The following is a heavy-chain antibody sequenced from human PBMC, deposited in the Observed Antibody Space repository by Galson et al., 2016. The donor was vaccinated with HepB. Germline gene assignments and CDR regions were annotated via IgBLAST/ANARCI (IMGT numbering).Heavy chain of an antibody. CDR3: AREGAGGFDN. CDR1: GFTFSDYW. CDR2: IKQDGSKK. J-gene: IGHJ4*02. V-gene: IGHV3-7*03. D-gene: IGHD3-16*01. Sequence: SLRLSCAASGFTFSDYWMSWVRQAPGKGLEWVANIKQDGSKKEYLDSVEGRFTISRGNAAKSVYLQLNSLRADDTAVYYCAREGAGGFDNGGQGTLVTVSS.